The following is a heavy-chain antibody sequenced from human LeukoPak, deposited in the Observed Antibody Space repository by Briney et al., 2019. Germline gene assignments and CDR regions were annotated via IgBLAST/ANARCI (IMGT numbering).Heavy chain of an antibody. CDR2: ISGSGGST. J-gene: IGHJ4*02. V-gene: IGHV3-23*01. Sequence: GWSLRLSCAASGFTFNSYAMSWVRQAPGKGLQWVSVISGSGGSTYYADSVKGRFTISRDNSKNTLYLQMNSLRAEDTAVYYCAKEEGMSLDYWGQGTLVTVSS. CDR3: AKEEGMSLDY. CDR1: GFTFNSYA.